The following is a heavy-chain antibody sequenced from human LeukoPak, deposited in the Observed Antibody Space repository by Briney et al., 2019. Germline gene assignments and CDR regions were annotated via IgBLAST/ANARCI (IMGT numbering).Heavy chain of an antibody. CDR1: GYTFTSYD. CDR3: ARSSTVGFYYYMDV. D-gene: IGHD4-17*01. J-gene: IGHJ6*03. V-gene: IGHV1-8*01. Sequence: GASVKVSYEASGYTFTSYDINWVRQATGQGLEWMGWMNPNSGNTGYAQKFQGRVTMTRNTSISTAYMELSSLRSEDTAVYYCARSSTVGFYYYMDVWGKGTTVTISS. CDR2: MNPNSGNT.